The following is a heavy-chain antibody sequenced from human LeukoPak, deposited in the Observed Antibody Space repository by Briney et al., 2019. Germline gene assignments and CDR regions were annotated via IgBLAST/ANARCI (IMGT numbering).Heavy chain of an antibody. D-gene: IGHD4/OR15-4a*01. J-gene: IGHJ6*02. CDR3: AKDANSYHYFGMDV. V-gene: IGHV3-23*01. Sequence: GGSLRLSCAASGFTFNKFAMSWVRQAPGKGLEWVSGISGSGDSTYYADSVKGRFTISRDNSKATLYLQMNSLRAEDTAVYSCAKDANSYHYFGMDVWGQGTTVTISS. CDR2: ISGSGDST. CDR1: GFTFNKFA.